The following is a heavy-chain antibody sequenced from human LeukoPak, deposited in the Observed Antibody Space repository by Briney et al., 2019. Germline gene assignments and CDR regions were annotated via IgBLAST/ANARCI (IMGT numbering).Heavy chain of an antibody. Sequence: GGSLRLSCAASGFTFSSYAMSWVRQAPGKGLEWVAAISGSGGSTYYADSVKGRFTISRDNSKNTLYLQMNSLRAGDTAVYYCAKDAVYYYDSSGSSDAFDIWGQGTMVTVSS. D-gene: IGHD3-22*01. V-gene: IGHV3-23*01. J-gene: IGHJ3*02. CDR3: AKDAVYYYDSSGSSDAFDI. CDR2: ISGSGGST. CDR1: GFTFSSYA.